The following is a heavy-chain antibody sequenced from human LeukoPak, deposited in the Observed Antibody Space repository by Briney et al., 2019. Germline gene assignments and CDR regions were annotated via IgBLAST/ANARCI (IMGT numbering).Heavy chain of an antibody. CDR2: ISSSGRTT. J-gene: IGHJ4*02. CDR3: ARDNLVGTSREVLDY. D-gene: IGHD1-26*01. CDR1: GFTFSSYE. Sequence: SGGSLRLSRAASGFTFSSYEMNWVRQAPGKGLEWVSYISSSGRTTYYGDSVKGRFTVSRDHAKNSLYLQMNSLRAEDTALYYCARDNLVGTSREVLDYWGQATILIV. V-gene: IGHV3-48*03.